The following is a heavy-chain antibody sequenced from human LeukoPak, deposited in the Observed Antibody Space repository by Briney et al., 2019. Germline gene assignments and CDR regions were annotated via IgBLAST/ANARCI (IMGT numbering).Heavy chain of an antibody. J-gene: IGHJ4*02. CDR3: ATGGNDYQNYKRPY. Sequence: PGGSLRLSCSTSGLTFGDYAMTWVRQAPGQGQQWVGFIRSKVYGGSSGHAATVSGSFTIYRYDSKYTVLLHTISLTPAATAVCYWATGGNDYQNYKRPYWGRGTLVTVSS. CDR1: GLTFGDYA. CDR2: IRSKVYGGSS. V-gene: IGHV3-49*04. D-gene: IGHD3-10*01.